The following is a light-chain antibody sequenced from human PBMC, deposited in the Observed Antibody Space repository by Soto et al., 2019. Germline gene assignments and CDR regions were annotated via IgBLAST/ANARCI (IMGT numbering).Light chain of an antibody. CDR3: QAYDYSMTASV. CDR1: SYNLGAGYD. V-gene: IGLV1-40*01. J-gene: IGLJ3*02. Sequence: QSVMTQQPGGSGATWQRVTISCTGNSYNLGAGYDVHWYQQLPGSAPRLLVYGNRNRPSGVPERFSGWKSGPSASLAITGLQAEDEADYYCQAYDYSMTASVFGGGTQLTVL. CDR2: GNR.